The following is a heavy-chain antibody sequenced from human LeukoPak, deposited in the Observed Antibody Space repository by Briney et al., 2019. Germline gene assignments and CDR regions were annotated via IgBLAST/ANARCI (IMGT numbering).Heavy chain of an antibody. CDR2: ISWNSGSI. V-gene: IGHV3-9*01. Sequence: GGSLRLSCAASGFTFDDYAMHWVRQAPGKGLEWVSGISWNSGSIGYADSVKGRFTISRDNAKNSLYLQMNSLRAEDTALYYCAKSRIAARRGYCYGMDVWGQETTVTVSS. D-gene: IGHD6-6*01. CDR1: GFTFDDYA. J-gene: IGHJ6*02. CDR3: AKSRIAARRGYCYGMDV.